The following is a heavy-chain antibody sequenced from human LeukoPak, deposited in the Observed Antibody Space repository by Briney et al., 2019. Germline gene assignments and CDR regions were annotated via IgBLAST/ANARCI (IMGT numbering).Heavy chain of an antibody. CDR3: AKDPHPPLYCSGGSCVDY. CDR2: ISGSGGST. V-gene: IGHV3-23*01. CDR1: GFTFSSYW. J-gene: IGHJ4*02. D-gene: IGHD2-15*01. Sequence: GGSLRPSCAASGFTFSSYWMTWVRQAPGKGLEWVSAISGSGGSTYYADSVKGRFTISRDNSKNTLYLQMNSLRAEDTAVYYCAKDPHPPLYCSGGSCVDYWGQGTLVTVSS.